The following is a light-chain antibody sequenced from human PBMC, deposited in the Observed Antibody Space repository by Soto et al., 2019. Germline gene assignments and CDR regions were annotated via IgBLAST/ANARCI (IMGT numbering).Light chain of an antibody. J-gene: IGKJ2*01. CDR1: QGIRNE. CDR2: TAS. V-gene: IGKV1-6*01. CDR3: LQDYNFPYT. Sequence: AIQMTQSPSSLSASVGDRVTITCRASQGIRNELGWYQQKPGKAPKLLIYTASNLQSGVTTRFSGSGSGTDVTLTISSLQPEDFATYYCLQDYNFPYTFGQGTKLEIK.